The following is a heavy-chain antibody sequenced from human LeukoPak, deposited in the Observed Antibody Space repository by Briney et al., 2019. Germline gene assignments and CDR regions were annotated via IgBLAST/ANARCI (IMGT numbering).Heavy chain of an antibody. CDR1: GGSISTYY. D-gene: IGHD3-22*01. V-gene: IGHV4-59*08. Sequence: SETLSLTCTVSGGSISTYYCSWIRQPPGKGLEWIGYIYDSGSTNYNPSLKSRVTISVDTSKNQFSLKLSSVTAEDTAVYYCARAGGYYDSSGPDYWGQGTLVTVSS. CDR3: ARAGGYYDSSGPDY. CDR2: IYDSGST. J-gene: IGHJ4*02.